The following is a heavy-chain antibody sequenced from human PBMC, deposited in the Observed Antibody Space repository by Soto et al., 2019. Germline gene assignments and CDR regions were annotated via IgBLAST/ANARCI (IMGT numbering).Heavy chain of an antibody. Sequence: SVKVSCKASGFTFTSSAFQWVRQARGQRLEWIGWVAVGSGYTNYAQRFQDRVTLTRDMSTATTYMELSRLTSEDTAIYYCAADATAWQQMVPSDYWGQGTLVTVSS. CDR2: VAVGSGYT. V-gene: IGHV1-58*01. CDR3: AADATAWQQMVPSDY. CDR1: GFTFTSSA. D-gene: IGHD2-8*01. J-gene: IGHJ4*02.